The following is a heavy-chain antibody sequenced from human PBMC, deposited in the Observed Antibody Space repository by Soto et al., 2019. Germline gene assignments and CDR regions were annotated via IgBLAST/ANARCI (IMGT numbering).Heavy chain of an antibody. J-gene: IGHJ4*02. V-gene: IGHV6-1*01. CDR3: ARLSVQQWLVVPESPFDY. D-gene: IGHD6-19*01. CDR1: GHSVSSNSAA. Sequence: PSQTLSLTCAISGHSVSSNSAACNWLRHSPSRGLEWLCRTYYRSKWYNDYAVSVKSRITINPDTSKNQFSLQLNSVTPEDTAVYYCARLSVQQWLVVPESPFDYWGQGTRVTVSS. CDR2: TYYRSKWYN.